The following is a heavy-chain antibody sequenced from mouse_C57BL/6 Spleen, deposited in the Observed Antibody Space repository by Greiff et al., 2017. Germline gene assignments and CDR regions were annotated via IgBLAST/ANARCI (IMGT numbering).Heavy chain of an antibody. CDR3: ERRAQAHYAMDD. J-gene: IGHJ4*01. Sequence: QVQLQQPGAELVMPGASVKLSCKASGYTFTSYWMHWVKQRPGQGLEWIGEIDPSDSYTNYNQKFKGKSTLTVDKSSSTAYMQLSSLTSEDSAVYYCERRAQAHYAMDDWGQGTSVTVSA. CDR1: GYTFTSYW. V-gene: IGHV1-69*01. CDR2: IDPSDSYT. D-gene: IGHD3-2*02.